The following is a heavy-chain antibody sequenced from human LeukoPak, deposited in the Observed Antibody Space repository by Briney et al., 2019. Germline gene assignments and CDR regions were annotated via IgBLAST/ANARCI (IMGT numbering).Heavy chain of an antibody. Sequence: GGSLRLSCAASGFTFSSYWMHWVRQAPGKGLVWASRINTDGSSTSYADSVKGRFTISRDNSKNTLYLQMNSLRAEDTAVYYCATFFGVAKPGVFDYWGQGTLVTVSS. D-gene: IGHD3-3*01. CDR2: INTDGSST. J-gene: IGHJ4*02. CDR3: ATFFGVAKPGVFDY. CDR1: GFTFSSYW. V-gene: IGHV3-74*01.